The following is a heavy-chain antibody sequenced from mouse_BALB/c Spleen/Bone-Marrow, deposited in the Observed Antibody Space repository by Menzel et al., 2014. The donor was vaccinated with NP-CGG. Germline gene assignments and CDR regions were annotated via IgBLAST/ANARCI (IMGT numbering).Heavy chain of an antibody. CDR1: GYTFSSYW. CDR2: ILPGSGST. CDR3: ATARATWFAY. V-gene: IGHV1-9*01. D-gene: IGHD3-2*01. J-gene: IGHJ3*01. Sequence: QVQLQQSGAELMKPGASVKISCKATGYTFSSYWIDWVKQRPGHGLEWIGEILPGSGSTNYNEKFKGKATFTEDTSSNTAYMQLSSLTSEDSAVYYCATARATWFAYWGQGTLVTVSA.